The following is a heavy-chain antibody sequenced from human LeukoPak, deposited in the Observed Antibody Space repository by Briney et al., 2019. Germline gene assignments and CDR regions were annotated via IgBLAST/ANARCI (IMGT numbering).Heavy chain of an antibody. CDR1: GFTFSSFA. D-gene: IGHD3-10*01. CDR2: ISYHGSNK. CDR3: ARTPERFGQGQLDY. V-gene: IGHV3-30*04. J-gene: IGHJ4*02. Sequence: GGSLRLSREASGFTFSSFAMHWVRQAPGKGLEWVTLISYHGSNKEYADSVKGRFIISRDNSKNTLYLEMNTLRIEDTGVYYCARTPERFGQGQLDYWGQGTLVTVSS.